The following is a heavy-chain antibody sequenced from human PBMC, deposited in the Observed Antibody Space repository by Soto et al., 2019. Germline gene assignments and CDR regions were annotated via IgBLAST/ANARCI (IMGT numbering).Heavy chain of an antibody. J-gene: IGHJ6*02. CDR3: ATDSGSYSGYYHYAMDV. V-gene: IGHV3-48*03. CDR2: ISGSGSSI. Sequence: GALRVPCPASGLTFSVYEMNWVRQAPGKGLEWVSSISGSGSSISYADSVRGRFIITRDNAENSLYLQMNSLRAEDTAVYHCATDSGSYSGYYHYAMDVWGQGTTVTVSS. CDR1: GLTFSVYE. D-gene: IGHD1-26*01.